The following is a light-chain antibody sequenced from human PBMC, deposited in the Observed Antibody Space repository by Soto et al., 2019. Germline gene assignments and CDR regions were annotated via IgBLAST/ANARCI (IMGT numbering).Light chain of an antibody. J-gene: IGKJ4*02. V-gene: IGKV1-12*01. CDR2: AAS. CDR3: QQANSVPT. CDR1: QGISSW. Sequence: DIPMAQSPYSVAASVGDRVTITCRASQGISSWLAWYQQKPGKAPKLLIYAASGLQSGVPSRSSGSGSGTDFTLTVSSLQPEDCATYYCQQANSVPTFGGGTKVEIK.